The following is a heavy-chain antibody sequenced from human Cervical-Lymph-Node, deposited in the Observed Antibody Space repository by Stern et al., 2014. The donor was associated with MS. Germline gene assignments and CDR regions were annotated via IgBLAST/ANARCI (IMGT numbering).Heavy chain of an antibody. CDR1: GGSISSRY. CDR2: ISHSGDT. V-gene: IGHV4-59*08. J-gene: IGHJ4*02. Sequence: VQLVESGPGLVKPSETLSLTCAVSGGSISSRYWGWIRQPPGKGLEWIGLISHSGDTKYNPSLKSRVPISLATSKNQVSLKVTPVTAADTAVYYCARLSTAVDFWGQGTLVTVSS. CDR3: ARLSTAVDF.